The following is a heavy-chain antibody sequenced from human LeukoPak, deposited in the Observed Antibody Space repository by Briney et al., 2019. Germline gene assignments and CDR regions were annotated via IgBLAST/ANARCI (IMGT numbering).Heavy chain of an antibody. CDR3: ARGHYSSSWYNWFDP. CDR1: GGSFSGYY. J-gene: IGHJ5*02. D-gene: IGHD6-13*01. Sequence: SETLSLTCAVYGGSFSGYYWSWIRQPPGKGLEWIGEINHSGSTNYNPSLKSRVTISVDTSKNQFSLKLSSVTAADTAVYYCARGHYSSSWYNWFDPWGQGTLVTASS. CDR2: INHSGST. V-gene: IGHV4-34*01.